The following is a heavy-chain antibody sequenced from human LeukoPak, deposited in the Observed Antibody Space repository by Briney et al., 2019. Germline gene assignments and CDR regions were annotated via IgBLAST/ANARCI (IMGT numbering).Heavy chain of an antibody. CDR2: ISWNSGSI. D-gene: IGHD3-10*01. CDR3: AKDMVRGVIVNYFDY. V-gene: IGHV3-9*01. CDR1: GFTFDDYA. J-gene: IGHJ4*02. Sequence: GGSLRLSCAASGFTFDDYAMHWVRQAPGKGLEWVSGISWNSGSIGYADSVKGRFTISRDNAKNSLYLQMNSLRAEDTALYYCAKDMVRGVIVNYFDYWGQGTLVTVSS.